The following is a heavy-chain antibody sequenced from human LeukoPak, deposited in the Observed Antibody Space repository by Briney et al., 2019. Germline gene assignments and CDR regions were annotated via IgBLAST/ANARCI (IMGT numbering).Heavy chain of an antibody. CDR3: ARENYYGSGSSPGEFDY. CDR2: ISSSGSTI. D-gene: IGHD3-10*01. J-gene: IGHJ4*02. CDR1: GFTFSDYD. Sequence: GGSLRLSCAASGFTFSDYDMSWIRQAPGKGLEWVSYISSSGSTIYYADSVKGRFTISRDNAKNSLYLQMNSLRVEDTAVYYCARENYYGSGSSPGEFDYWGQGTLVTVSS. V-gene: IGHV3-11*01.